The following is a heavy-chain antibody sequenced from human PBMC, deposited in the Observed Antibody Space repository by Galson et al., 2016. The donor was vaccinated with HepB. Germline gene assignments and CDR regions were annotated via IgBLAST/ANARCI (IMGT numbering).Heavy chain of an antibody. J-gene: IGHJ3*02. D-gene: IGHD7-27*01. CDR2: MHPDGSLR. Sequence: SLRLSCAASGFPFSTSWLAWVRQGPAGKKLEWVALMHPDGSLRFYGDSVKGRLTVSRDNAENSGYLQMNSLRDEDTATYFCARDPSWGAVDIWGQGTTVTVSS. CDR3: ARDPSWGAVDI. V-gene: IGHV3-7*01. CDR1: GFPFSTSW.